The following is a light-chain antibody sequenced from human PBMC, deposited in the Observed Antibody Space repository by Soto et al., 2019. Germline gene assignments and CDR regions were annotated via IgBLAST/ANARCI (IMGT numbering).Light chain of an antibody. CDR2: KAS. Sequence: DIQMNPSPSTLSGSVGERAPITCRASQTISSWLAWYQQKPGKAPKLLIYKASTLKSGVPSRFSGSGSGTEFTLTISSLQPDDFATYYCQHYNSYSEAVGQGTKVDIK. J-gene: IGKJ1*01. V-gene: IGKV1-5*03. CDR3: QHYNSYSEA. CDR1: QTISSW.